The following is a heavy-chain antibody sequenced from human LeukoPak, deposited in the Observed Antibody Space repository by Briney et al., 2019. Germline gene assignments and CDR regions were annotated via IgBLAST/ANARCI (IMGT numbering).Heavy chain of an antibody. J-gene: IGHJ3*02. CDR2: INPNSGGT. Sequence: ASVKVSCKASGYTFTGYYMHWVRQAPGQGLEWMGWINPNSGGTNYAQKFQGRVTMTRDTSISTAYMELSRLRSEDTAVYYCARPGASYYDFWSGYLRAFDIWGQGTMVTVSS. D-gene: IGHD3-3*01. V-gene: IGHV1-2*02. CDR1: GYTFTGYY. CDR3: ARPGASYYDFWSGYLRAFDI.